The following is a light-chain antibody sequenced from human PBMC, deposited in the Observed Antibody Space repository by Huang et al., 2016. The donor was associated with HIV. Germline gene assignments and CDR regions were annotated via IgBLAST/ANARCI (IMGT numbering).Light chain of an antibody. CDR3: QQSYSTLLT. CDR1: QTISTY. J-gene: IGKJ4*01. V-gene: IGKV1-39*01. CDR2: AAS. Sequence: DIQMTQSPSSLSASVGDRVTITCRASQTISTYLNWYQQRPGKAPKLLIYAASSLQSGVPSRFSGSGSGIDFTLTISSLQPEDFATYYCQQSYSTLLTFGGGTKVAIK.